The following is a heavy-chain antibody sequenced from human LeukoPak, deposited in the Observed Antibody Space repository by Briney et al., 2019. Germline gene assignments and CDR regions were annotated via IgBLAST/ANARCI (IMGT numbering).Heavy chain of an antibody. CDR3: ARDRGHGTAAAGTVSWFDP. Sequence: SVKVSCKASGGTFSSYAISWVRQAPGQGLEWMGGIIPIFGTANYAQKFQGRVTITTDESTSTAYMELSSLRSEDTAVYYCARDRGHGTAAAGTVSWFDPWGQGTLVTVSS. CDR1: GGTFSSYA. CDR2: IIPIFGTA. J-gene: IGHJ5*02. D-gene: IGHD6-13*01. V-gene: IGHV1-69*05.